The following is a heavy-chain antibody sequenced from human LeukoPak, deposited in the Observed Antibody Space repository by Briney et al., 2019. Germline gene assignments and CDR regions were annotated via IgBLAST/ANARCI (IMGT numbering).Heavy chain of an antibody. D-gene: IGHD6-19*01. V-gene: IGHV3-21*01. J-gene: IGHJ4*02. CDR3: AREIAEYGSGWRYFEY. CDR1: GFTFSSYS. Sequence: PGGSLRLSCAASGFTFSSYSMNWVRQAPGKGLEWVSSISSSSSYIYYADSVKGRITISRDNAKNSLYLQMNSLRAEDTAVYYCAREIAEYGSGWRYFEYWGQGTLVTVSS. CDR2: ISSSSSYI.